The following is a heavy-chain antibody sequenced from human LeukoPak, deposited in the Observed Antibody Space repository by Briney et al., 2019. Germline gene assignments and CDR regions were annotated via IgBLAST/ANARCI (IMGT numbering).Heavy chain of an antibody. CDR1: GFTVSSNY. Sequence: GGSLRLSCAACGFTVSSNYMSWVRQAPGKGLEWVSVIYSGGSTYYADSVKGRFTISRDNSKNTLYLQMNSLRAEDTAVYYCARSPLRYFDWLLSGYWGQGTLVTVSS. D-gene: IGHD3-9*01. V-gene: IGHV3-66*01. CDR2: IYSGGST. CDR3: ARSPLRYFDWLLSGY. J-gene: IGHJ4*02.